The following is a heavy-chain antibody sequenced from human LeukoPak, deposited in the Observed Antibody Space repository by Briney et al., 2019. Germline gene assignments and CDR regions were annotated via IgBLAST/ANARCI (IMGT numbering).Heavy chain of an antibody. Sequence: GGSLRLSCTSSGFTFGDYAMSWVRQAPGKGLEWVSFIRSKAYGGTTEYAASVKGRFTISRDDSKSIAYLQMNSLKTEYAAVYYCTRVSLVAASVFFDYWGQGSLVTVSS. V-gene: IGHV3-49*04. J-gene: IGHJ4*02. CDR3: TRVSLVAASVFFDY. D-gene: IGHD2-15*01. CDR2: IRSKAYGGTT. CDR1: GFTFGDYA.